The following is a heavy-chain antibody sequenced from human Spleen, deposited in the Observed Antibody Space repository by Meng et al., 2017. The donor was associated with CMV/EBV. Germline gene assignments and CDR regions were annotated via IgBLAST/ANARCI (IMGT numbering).Heavy chain of an antibody. CDR2: IYSAGST. CDR3: GSREGGY. V-gene: IGHV3-53*05. J-gene: IGHJ4*02. Sequence: GESLKISCAASGFTVSSHYMSWVRQAPGKGLEWVSVIYSAGSTYYADSVKGRFTISRDNSKNTLYLQMNSLRAEDTAVYYCGSREGGYWGQGTLVTVSS. CDR1: GFTVSSHY. D-gene: IGHD3-16*01.